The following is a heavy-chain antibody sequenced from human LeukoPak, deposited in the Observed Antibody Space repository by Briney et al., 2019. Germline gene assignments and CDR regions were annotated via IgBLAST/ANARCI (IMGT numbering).Heavy chain of an antibody. D-gene: IGHD6-19*01. J-gene: IGHJ3*02. CDR1: GYTLTD. CDR3: ARELRGSGWSPGAFDI. V-gene: IGHV1-18*01. CDR2: INAYNGNT. Sequence: ASVKVSCKASGYTLTDISWVRQAPGQGLEWMGWINAYNGNTNYAQRLQDRVTMTTDTSTSTAYMELRILRSDDTAVYYCARELRGSGWSPGAFDIWGQGTMVTVSS.